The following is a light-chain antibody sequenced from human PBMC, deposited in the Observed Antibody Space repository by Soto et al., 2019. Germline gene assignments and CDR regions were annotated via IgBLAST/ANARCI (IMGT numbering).Light chain of an antibody. V-gene: IGKV2-30*01. CDR2: KVF. J-gene: IGKJ1*01. CDR1: QSILYSNGNTY. Sequence: DVVMTQSPLSLPVTLGQPASITCRSSQSILYSNGNTYLHWFQQRPGQSPRRLIYKVFNRDSGVPDRFSGSGSGTDFTLKISRVEAEDVGVYYCMQGTHWPPTFGQGTKV. CDR3: MQGTHWPPT.